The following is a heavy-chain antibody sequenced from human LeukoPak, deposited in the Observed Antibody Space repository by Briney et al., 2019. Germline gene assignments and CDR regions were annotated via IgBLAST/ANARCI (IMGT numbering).Heavy chain of an antibody. V-gene: IGHV3-30-3*01. CDR1: GFIFSNYP. D-gene: IGHD3-22*01. CDR2: ISADGNNE. CDR3: ARNDPDSSED. J-gene: IGHJ4*02. Sequence: GGSLRLSCAASGFIFSNYPMHWVRQAPGKGLEWVAVISADGNNEHYADSAKGRFTLSRDNAKSTAYLQMNSLRSEDTAVYYFARNDPDSSEDWGQGTLVTVSS.